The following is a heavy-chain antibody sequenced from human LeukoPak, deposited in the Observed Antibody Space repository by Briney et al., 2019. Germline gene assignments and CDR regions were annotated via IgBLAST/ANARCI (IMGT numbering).Heavy chain of an antibody. V-gene: IGHV3-15*01. CDR3: TTSPKLGTIDY. CDR1: GFTFSDAW. CDR2: IKSKTDGGTT. Sequence: GGSLRLSCAASGFTFSDAWMRWVRQAPGKGLEWVGRIKSKTDGGTTDYAAPVKGRFTISRDDSKNTLYLQMNSLKTEDTAVYYCTTSPKLGTIDYWGQGTLVTVSS. D-gene: IGHD7-27*01. J-gene: IGHJ4*02.